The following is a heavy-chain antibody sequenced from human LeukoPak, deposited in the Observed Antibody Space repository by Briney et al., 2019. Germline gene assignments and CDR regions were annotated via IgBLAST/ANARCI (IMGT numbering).Heavy chain of an antibody. CDR1: GGSISSGSYY. CDR3: AREGCTNGVYFLYYYYMHV. Sequence: PWETLSLTCTVSGGSISSGSYYWSWIRQPAGKGLEWIGRIYTSGSTNYNPSLKSRVTISVVTSKNQFSLKLSSVTAADSAVYYCAREGCTNGVYFLYYYYMHVWVKGTTVTVSS. D-gene: IGHD2-8*01. J-gene: IGHJ6*03. CDR2: IYTSGST. V-gene: IGHV4-61*02.